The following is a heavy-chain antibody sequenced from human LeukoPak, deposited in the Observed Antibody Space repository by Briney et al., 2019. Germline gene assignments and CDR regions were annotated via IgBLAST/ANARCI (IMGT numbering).Heavy chain of an antibody. CDR3: ARGIYDNNWFDP. J-gene: IGHJ5*02. Sequence: SQTLSLTCAVSGGSISSGDYYWSWIRQPPGKGLEWIGYIYYSGSTYYNPSLKSRVTISVDTSKNQFSLKLSSVTAADTAVYYCARGIYDNNWFDPWGQGTLVTVSS. CDR2: IYYSGST. D-gene: IGHD3-16*01. CDR1: GGSISSGDYY. V-gene: IGHV4-30-4*01.